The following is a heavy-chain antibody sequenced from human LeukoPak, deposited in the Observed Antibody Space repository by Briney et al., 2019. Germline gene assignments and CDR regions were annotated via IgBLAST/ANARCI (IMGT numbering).Heavy chain of an antibody. CDR3: ARGSKVEILFDY. D-gene: IGHD2-21*01. Sequence: SETLSLTCTVSGGSLNSGRDSWSWVRQSAGKGLEWIGRVSSTGSTNYNAALKSRVAISVDTSKNQFSLKLSSVTAADTAVYYCARGSKVEILFDYWGQGTLVTVSS. CDR2: VSSTGST. CDR1: GGSLNSGRDS. V-gene: IGHV4-61*02. J-gene: IGHJ4*02.